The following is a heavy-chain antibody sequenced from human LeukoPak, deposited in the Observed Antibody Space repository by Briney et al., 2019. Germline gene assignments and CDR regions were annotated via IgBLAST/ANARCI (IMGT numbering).Heavy chain of an antibody. D-gene: IGHD1-14*01. J-gene: IGHJ5*02. CDR1: GFTFSDYT. V-gene: IGHV3-21*01. CDR2: ISPSSSYM. CDR3: ARGVSGEP. Sequence: PGGSLRLSCAASGFTFSDYTMNWVRQAPGKGLEWVSSISPSSSYMYYADSVKGRFTISRDNTKNSLYLQMNSLRAEDTAVYYCARGVSGEPWGQGTLVTVSS.